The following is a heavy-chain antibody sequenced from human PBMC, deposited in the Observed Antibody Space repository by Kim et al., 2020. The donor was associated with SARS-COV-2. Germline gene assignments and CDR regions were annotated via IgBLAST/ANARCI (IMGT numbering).Heavy chain of an antibody. D-gene: IGHD5-12*01. J-gene: IGHJ4*02. CDR2: IYPGDSDT. V-gene: IGHV5-51*01. Sequence: GESLKISCKGSGYSFTSYWIGWVRQMPGKGLEWMGIIYPGDSDTRYSPSFQGQVTISADKSISTAYLQWSSLKASDTAMYYCARPRGYNCYAESLDYWGQGTLVTVSS. CDR1: GYSFTSYW. CDR3: ARPRGYNCYAESLDY.